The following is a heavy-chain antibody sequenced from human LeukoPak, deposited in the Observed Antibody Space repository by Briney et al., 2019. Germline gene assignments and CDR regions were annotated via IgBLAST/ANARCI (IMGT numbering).Heavy chain of an antibody. Sequence: GGSLRLSCAASGFTFSSYDMHWVRQAPGKGLEWVSSISSSSSYIYYADSVKGRFTISRDNAKNSLYLQMNSLRAEDTAVYYCARASLYYYYMDVWGKGTTVTISS. V-gene: IGHV3-21*01. D-gene: IGHD2-2*01. CDR1: GFTFSSYD. J-gene: IGHJ6*03. CDR2: ISSSSSYI. CDR3: ARASLYYYYMDV.